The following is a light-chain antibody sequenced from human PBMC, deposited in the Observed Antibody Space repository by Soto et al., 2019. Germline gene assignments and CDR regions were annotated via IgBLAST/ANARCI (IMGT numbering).Light chain of an antibody. V-gene: IGLV2-14*01. CDR3: SSYTGSSTLVV. CDR1: SSDVGGYNY. Sequence: QSALTQPASVSGSPGQSITISCTGTSSDVGGYNYVSWYQQHPGKAPKLMIYDVSNRPSGVSNRFSGSKSGNTASLTISGLQAEDEADYHCSSYTGSSTLVVFGGGTQLTVL. J-gene: IGLJ2*01. CDR2: DVS.